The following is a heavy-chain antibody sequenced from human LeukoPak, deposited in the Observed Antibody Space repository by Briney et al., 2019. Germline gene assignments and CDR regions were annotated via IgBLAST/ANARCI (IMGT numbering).Heavy chain of an antibody. CDR1: GGPFSSYA. D-gene: IGHD3-10*01. CDR2: IIPILGIA. J-gene: IGHJ4*01. Sequence: ASAKVSCKASGGPFSSYAISWVRQAPGQGLEWMGRIIPILGIANYAQKLQGRVTMTTDTSTSTAYMELRSLRSDDTAVYYCARSGSGSYYNEWAGYFDYWGQGTLVTVSS. CDR3: ARSGSGSYYNEWAGYFDY. V-gene: IGHV1-69*04.